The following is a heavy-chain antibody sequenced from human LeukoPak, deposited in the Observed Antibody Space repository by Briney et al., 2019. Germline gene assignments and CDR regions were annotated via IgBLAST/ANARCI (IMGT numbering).Heavy chain of an antibody. CDR3: ARARNDYGDYVFDF. J-gene: IGHJ4*02. Sequence: GGSLRLSCAASGFTFSSYGMHWVRQAPGKGLEWGAFVRYDGSNKYYADSLKGRFTISRDNAKNSLYLQMNSLRAEDTAVYYCARARNDYGDYVFDFWGQGTLVTVSS. V-gene: IGHV3-30*02. CDR1: GFTFSSYG. D-gene: IGHD4-17*01. CDR2: VRYDGSNK.